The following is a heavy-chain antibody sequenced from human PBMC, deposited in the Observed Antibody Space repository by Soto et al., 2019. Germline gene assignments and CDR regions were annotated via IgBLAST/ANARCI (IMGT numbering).Heavy chain of an antibody. CDR3: AKDQDIWGSYRLDY. J-gene: IGHJ4*02. Sequence: GGSLRLSCAASGFPFSSYGMHWVRQAPGKGLEWVAVISYDGSNKYYADSVKGRFTISRDNSKNTLYLQMNSLRAEDTAVYYCAKDQDIWGSYRLDYWGQGTLVTVSS. V-gene: IGHV3-30*18. CDR1: GFPFSSYG. D-gene: IGHD3-16*02. CDR2: ISYDGSNK.